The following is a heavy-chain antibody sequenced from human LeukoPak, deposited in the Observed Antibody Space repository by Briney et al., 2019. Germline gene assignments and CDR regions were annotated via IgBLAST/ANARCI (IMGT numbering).Heavy chain of an antibody. CDR2: INTNTGNP. D-gene: IGHD3-10*01. CDR3: ARGNKITHGP. Sequence: ASVKVSFKASGYTFTSYAMNWVRQAPGQGLEWMGWINTNTGNPTYAQAFTGRFLFSLDTSVSTAYLQISSLKTEDTAVYYCARGNKITHGPWGQGTLVTVSS. V-gene: IGHV7-4-1*02. J-gene: IGHJ5*02. CDR1: GYTFTSYA.